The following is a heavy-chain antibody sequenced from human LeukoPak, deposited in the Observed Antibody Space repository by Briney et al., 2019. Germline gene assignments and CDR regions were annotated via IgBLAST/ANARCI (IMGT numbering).Heavy chain of an antibody. D-gene: IGHD3-9*01. Sequence: PGGSLRLSCAASGFTFSSYAMSWVRQAPGKGLEWVSAISGSGGSTYYADSVKGRFTISRDNSKNTLYLQMNSLRAEGTAVYYCAKSFFLRYFDWFGAPAARTNDYWGQGTLVTVSS. CDR1: GFTFSSYA. CDR2: ISGSGGST. CDR3: AKSFFLRYFDWFGAPAARTNDY. V-gene: IGHV3-23*01. J-gene: IGHJ4*02.